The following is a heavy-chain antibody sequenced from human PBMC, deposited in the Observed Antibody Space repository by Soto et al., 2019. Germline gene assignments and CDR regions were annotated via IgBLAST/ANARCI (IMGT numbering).Heavy chain of an antibody. D-gene: IGHD1-1*01. J-gene: IGHJ4*02. CDR1: GFTVSSNY. CDR3: ARLDGSVER. CDR2: IYSGGST. Sequence: EVPLVESGGGLIQPGGSLRLSCAASGFTVSSNYMSWVRQAPGKGLEWVSVIYSGGSTYYADSVKGRFTISRDNSQHTLYLQMSSRGGEDPAVYYCARLDGSVERWGQGTLVTVSS. V-gene: IGHV3-53*01.